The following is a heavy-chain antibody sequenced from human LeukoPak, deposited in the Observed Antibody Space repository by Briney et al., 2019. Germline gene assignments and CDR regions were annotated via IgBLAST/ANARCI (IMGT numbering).Heavy chain of an antibody. J-gene: IGHJ4*02. CDR2: ISGSGGST. CDR3: AKSDGSIFGVVIPSEFSY. Sequence: GGSLRLSCAASGFTFSSYAMSWVRQAPGKGLEWVSAISGSGGSTYYADSVKGRFTISRDNSKNTLYLQMNGLRAEDTAVYYCAKSDGSIFGVVIPSEFSYWGQGTLVTVSS. D-gene: IGHD3-3*01. V-gene: IGHV3-23*01. CDR1: GFTFSSYA.